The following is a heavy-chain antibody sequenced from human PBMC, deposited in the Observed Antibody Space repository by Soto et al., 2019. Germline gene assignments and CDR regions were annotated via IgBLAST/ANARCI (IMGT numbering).Heavy chain of an antibody. Sequence: EVQLVESGGGLVQPGGSLKLSCAASGFTFSGSAIHWVRQASGKGLEWVGRIRSKVNNYATAFAASVKGRFTISRDDPKNTANLQMNSLKTEDTAVYYCTLANCSGGSCYPAFYIWGQGTMVTVSS. V-gene: IGHV3-73*01. CDR2: IRSKVNNYAT. CDR3: TLANCSGGSCYPAFYI. J-gene: IGHJ3*02. D-gene: IGHD2-15*01. CDR1: GFTFSGSA.